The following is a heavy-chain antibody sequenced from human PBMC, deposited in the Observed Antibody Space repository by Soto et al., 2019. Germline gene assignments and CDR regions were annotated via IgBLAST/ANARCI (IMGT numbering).Heavy chain of an antibody. J-gene: IGHJ6*03. CDR3: ARVNSGYEAHRQYFYYIDV. CDR2: AYYSGST. Sequence: SXTLSLTCTVSGGSIGNFYWGWFRQPPVNGLEWIGYAYYSGSTNYSPSLTSRVTISLDTINNQFSLRLTSMTAADTAVYFCARVNSGYEAHRQYFYYIDVWGKGTTVTVSS. CDR1: GGSIGNFY. D-gene: IGHD5-12*01. V-gene: IGHV4-59*01.